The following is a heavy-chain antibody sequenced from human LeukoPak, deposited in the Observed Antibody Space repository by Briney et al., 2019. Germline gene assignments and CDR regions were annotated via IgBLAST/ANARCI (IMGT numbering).Heavy chain of an antibody. CDR2: IYSGGST. V-gene: IGHV3-66*01. Sequence: PGGSLRLSCAASGFTVSSNYMSWVRQGPGKGLEWVSVIYSGGSTYYADSVKGRFTISRDNSKNTLYLQMNGLRAEDTAVYYCARDSTVGDAFDIWGQGTMVTVSS. D-gene: IGHD1-26*01. CDR1: GFTVSSNY. J-gene: IGHJ3*02. CDR3: ARDSTVGDAFDI.